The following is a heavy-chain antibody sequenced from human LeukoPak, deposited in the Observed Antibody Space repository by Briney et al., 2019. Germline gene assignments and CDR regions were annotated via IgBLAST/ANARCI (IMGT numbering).Heavy chain of an antibody. V-gene: IGHV1-69*13. D-gene: IGHD4-17*01. Sequence: SVKVSCKASGGTFSSYAISWVRQAPGQGLEWMGGIIPIFGTANYAQKFQGRVTITADESTSTAYMELSSLRSEDTAVYYCAREGGDYVRKYYFDYWGQGTLVTVSS. J-gene: IGHJ4*02. CDR3: AREGGDYVRKYYFDY. CDR1: GGTFSSYA. CDR2: IIPIFGTA.